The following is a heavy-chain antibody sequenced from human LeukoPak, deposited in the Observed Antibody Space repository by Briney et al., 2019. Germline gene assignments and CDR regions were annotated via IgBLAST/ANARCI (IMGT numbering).Heavy chain of an antibody. CDR2: INPNSGGT. Sequence: AASVKVSCKASGYSFTAYYMHWVRQAPGQGLEWMGWINPNSGGTNYAQKFQGRVTMTRDTSISTAYMELSRLRSDDTAVYYCARVSYYDSSGTFDYWGQGTLVTVSS. CDR3: ARVSYYDSSGTFDY. CDR1: GYSFTAYY. D-gene: IGHD3-22*01. J-gene: IGHJ4*02. V-gene: IGHV1-2*02.